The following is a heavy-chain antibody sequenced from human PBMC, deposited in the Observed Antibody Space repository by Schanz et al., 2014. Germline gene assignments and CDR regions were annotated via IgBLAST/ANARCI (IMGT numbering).Heavy chain of an antibody. CDR1: GYTFTSYS. CDR3: AREVGLYDRGWFDP. CDR2: IVPIAGIT. Sequence: QVQLVQSGAEVKKPGSSVKVSCKASGYTFTSYSMHWVRQAPGQGLEWMGRIVPIAGITNYAQRFQGRVTITADKSSDTAYMELSSLRSEDTAVYYCAREVGLYDRGWFDPWGQGTLVTVSS. V-gene: IGHV1-46*01. J-gene: IGHJ5*02. D-gene: IGHD3-22*01.